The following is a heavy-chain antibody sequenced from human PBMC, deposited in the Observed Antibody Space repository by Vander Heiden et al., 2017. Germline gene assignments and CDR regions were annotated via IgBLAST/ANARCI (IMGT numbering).Heavy chain of an antibody. J-gene: IGHJ6*02. V-gene: IGHV4-34*01. Sequence: QLQLHQWGAGLLKPSETLSLTCAVFGGSFSGSYWHWIRQPPGKGLEWIGEINHSGSTNYNPSLKSRVTISVDTSKNQFSLKLSSVTAADTAVYFCARAPGIYCSGGSCYGTYYYGMDVWGQGTTVTVSS. CDR1: GGSFSGSY. CDR2: INHSGST. D-gene: IGHD2-15*01. CDR3: ARAPGIYCSGGSCYGTYYYGMDV.